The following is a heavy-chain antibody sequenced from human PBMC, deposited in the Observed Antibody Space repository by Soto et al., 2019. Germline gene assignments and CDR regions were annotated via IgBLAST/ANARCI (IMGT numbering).Heavy chain of an antibody. CDR2: IYYSGST. J-gene: IGHJ4*02. CDR3: ARPTYNSGSPFDY. V-gene: IGHV4-59*01. D-gene: IGHD1-20*01. Sequence: SETLSLTCAVYGGSFSGYYWSWIRQPPGKGLEWIGNIYYSGSTNYNPSLKSRVTISVDTSKNQFSLKLSSVTAADTAVYYCARPTYNSGSPFDYWGQGTLVTVSS. CDR1: GGSFSGYY.